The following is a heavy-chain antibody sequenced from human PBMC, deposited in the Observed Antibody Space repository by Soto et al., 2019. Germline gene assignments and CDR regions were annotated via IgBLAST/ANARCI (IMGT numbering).Heavy chain of an antibody. D-gene: IGHD3-3*02. CDR3: ARDSPPIAS. V-gene: IGHV1-18*01. Sequence: QVQLVQSGAEVKKPGASVKVSCKASDYTFTSFHISWVRQAPGQGLEWMGWISAYNGNTNYAQNLQGRVTMTTDTSTSTAYIELRSLRSDDTAMYYCARDSPPIASWGQGTLVTVSS. CDR1: DYTFTSFH. J-gene: IGHJ5*02. CDR2: ISAYNGNT.